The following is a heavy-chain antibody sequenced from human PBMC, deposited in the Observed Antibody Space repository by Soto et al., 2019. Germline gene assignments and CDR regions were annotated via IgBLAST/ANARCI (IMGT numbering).Heavy chain of an antibody. CDR3: ARASLTIFGAPYGMDV. J-gene: IGHJ6*02. V-gene: IGHV1-18*04. D-gene: IGHD3-3*01. CDR1: GYPFTRYS. CDR2: ISGYNGDT. Sequence: ASVKVSCMASGYPFTRYSIRWVRQAPGQGLEWMGWISGYNGDTEYSKNFQGRLTMTIDTSTTTASMELRSLRSDDTAVYYCARASLTIFGAPYGMDVWGQGTSVTVSS.